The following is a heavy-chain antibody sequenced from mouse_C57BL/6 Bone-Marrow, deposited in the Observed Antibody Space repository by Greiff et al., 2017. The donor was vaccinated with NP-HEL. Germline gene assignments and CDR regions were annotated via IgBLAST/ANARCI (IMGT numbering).Heavy chain of an antibody. D-gene: IGHD1-1*01. J-gene: IGHJ2*01. CDR3: ARSYYGSSYY. CDR1: GYTFTSYD. V-gene: IGHV1-85*01. Sequence: QVHVKQSGPELVKPGASVKLSFKASGYTFTSYDINWVQQRPGQGLEWIGWIYPRAGSTKYNEKFKGKATLTVDTSSSTAYMELHSLTSEDSAVYFCARSYYGSSYYWGQGTTLTGSS. CDR2: IYPRAGST.